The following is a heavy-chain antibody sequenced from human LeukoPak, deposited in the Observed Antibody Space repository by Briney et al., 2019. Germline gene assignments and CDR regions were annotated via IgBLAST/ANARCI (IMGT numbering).Heavy chain of an antibody. CDR2: ISYDGSNK. CDR3: ARDEAGREMPTGP. V-gene: IGHV3-30-3*01. D-gene: IGHD5-24*01. Sequence: GRSLRLSCAASGFTFSSYAMHWVRQAPGKGLEWVAVISYDGSNKYYADSVNGRFTISRDNSKNTLYLQMNSLRAEDTAVYSCARDEAGREMPTGPWGQGTLVTVSS. CDR1: GFTFSSYA. J-gene: IGHJ5*02.